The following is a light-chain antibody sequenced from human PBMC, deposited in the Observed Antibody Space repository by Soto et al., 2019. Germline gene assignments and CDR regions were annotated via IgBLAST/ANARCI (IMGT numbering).Light chain of an antibody. Sequence: EIVMTQSPATLSVSPGERFTLSCRASQSVSNDYVAWVQQKPGQTPRLLIYSVSSRATGIPARFSGSGSGTEFTLTISSLQSEDFAVYYCQQYNNWPPLTFGGGTKVDIK. V-gene: IGKV3-15*01. CDR1: QSVSND. CDR2: SVS. J-gene: IGKJ4*01. CDR3: QQYNNWPPLT.